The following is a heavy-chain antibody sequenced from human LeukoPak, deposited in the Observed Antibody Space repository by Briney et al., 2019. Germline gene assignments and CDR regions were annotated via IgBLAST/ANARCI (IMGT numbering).Heavy chain of an antibody. Sequence: SVKVSCKASGGTFSSYAISWVRQAPGQGLEWMGGIIPIFGTANYAQKFQGRVTTTADESTSTAYMELSSLRSEDTAVYYCARVAVVPAATVWAFDIWGQGTMVTVSS. J-gene: IGHJ3*02. V-gene: IGHV1-69*13. CDR2: IIPIFGTA. D-gene: IGHD2-2*01. CDR1: GGTFSSYA. CDR3: ARVAVVPAATVWAFDI.